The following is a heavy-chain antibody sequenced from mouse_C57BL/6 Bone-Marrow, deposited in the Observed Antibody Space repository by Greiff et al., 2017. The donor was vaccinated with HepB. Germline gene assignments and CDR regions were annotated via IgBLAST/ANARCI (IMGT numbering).Heavy chain of an antibody. CDR2: ISSGSSTI. J-gene: IGHJ2*01. D-gene: IGHD1-1*01. CDR1: GFTFSDYG. V-gene: IGHV5-17*01. CDR3: ARPFYYYGSFDY. Sequence: DVKLVESGGGLVKPGGSLKLSCAASGFTFSDYGMHWVRQAPEKGLEWVAYISSGSSTIYYADTVKGRFTISRDNAKNTLFLQMTSLRSEDTAMYYCARPFYYYGSFDYWGQGTTLTVSS.